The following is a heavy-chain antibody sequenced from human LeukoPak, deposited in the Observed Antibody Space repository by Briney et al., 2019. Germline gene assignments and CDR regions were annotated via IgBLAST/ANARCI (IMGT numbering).Heavy chain of an antibody. CDR1: GFTFSNYA. V-gene: IGHV3-23*01. D-gene: IGHD6-19*01. J-gene: IGHJ5*02. Sequence: PGGSLRLSCAASGFTFSNYAMSWVRQAPGKGLEWVSTISGSGGSTYYADFVKGRFTISRDTSKNTLYLQMNSLRAEDTAVYYCAKTGAVAPLNWFDPWGQGTLVTVSS. CDR2: ISGSGGST. CDR3: AKTGAVAPLNWFDP.